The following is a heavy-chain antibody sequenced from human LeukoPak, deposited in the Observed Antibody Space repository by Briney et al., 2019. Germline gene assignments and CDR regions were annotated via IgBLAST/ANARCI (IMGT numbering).Heavy chain of an antibody. J-gene: IGHJ4*02. Sequence: SQTLPLTCAVSGGSISSGGYSWSWIRQPPGKGLEWIGYIYHSGSTYYNPSLKSRVTISVDRSKNQFSLKLSSVTAADTAVYYCAREGCSGGSCPFDYWGQGTLVTVSS. D-gene: IGHD2-15*01. CDR3: AREGCSGGSCPFDY. V-gene: IGHV4-30-2*01. CDR2: IYHSGST. CDR1: GGSISSGGYS.